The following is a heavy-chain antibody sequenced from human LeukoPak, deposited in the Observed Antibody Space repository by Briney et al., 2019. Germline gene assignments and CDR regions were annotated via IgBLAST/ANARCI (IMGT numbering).Heavy chain of an antibody. CDR2: MNPNSGNT. J-gene: IGHJ3*02. CDR1: GYTFTSYD. Sequence: GASVKVSCKASGYTFTSYDINWVRQATGQGLEWMGWMNPNSGNTGYAQKFQGRVTITRNTSISTAYMELSSLRSEDTAVYYCARGTRVYCSSTSCYGDAFDIWGQGTMVTVSS. D-gene: IGHD2-2*01. CDR3: ARGTRVYCSSTSCYGDAFDI. V-gene: IGHV1-8*03.